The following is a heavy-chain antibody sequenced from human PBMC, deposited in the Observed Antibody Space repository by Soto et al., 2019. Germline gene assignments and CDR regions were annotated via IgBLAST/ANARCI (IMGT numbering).Heavy chain of an antibody. D-gene: IGHD2-21*02. J-gene: IGHJ6*02. CDR2: IIPIFGTA. V-gene: IGHV1-69*01. Sequence: QVQLVQSGAEVKKPGSSVKVSCKASGGTFSSYAISWVRQAPGQGLEWMGGIIPIFGTANYAQKFQGRVTITADESTSTAYMELSSLRSEDTAVYYCARVPLLEPPYYYYYGMDVWGQGITVTVSS. CDR1: GGTFSSYA. CDR3: ARVPLLEPPYYYYYGMDV.